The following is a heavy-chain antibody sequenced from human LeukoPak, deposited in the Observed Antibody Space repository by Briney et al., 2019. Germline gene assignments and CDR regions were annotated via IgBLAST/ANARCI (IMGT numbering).Heavy chain of an antibody. CDR3: ARSDLPTGAFDI. J-gene: IGHJ3*02. Sequence: SETLSLTCTVSGDSIISSSYYWGWIRQPPGKGLDWVGSFYYSGSTYYNPSLKSRVTISVDRSKNQFSLKLSSVTAADTAVYYCARSDLPTGAFDIWGQGTMVTVSS. D-gene: IGHD7-27*01. CDR1: GDSIISSSYY. CDR2: FYYSGST. V-gene: IGHV4-39*07.